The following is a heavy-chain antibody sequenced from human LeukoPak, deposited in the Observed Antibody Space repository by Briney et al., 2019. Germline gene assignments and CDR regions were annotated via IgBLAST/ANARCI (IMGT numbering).Heavy chain of an antibody. Sequence: GASVKVSCKASGYTFTGYYMHWVRQAPGQGLEWMGWINPNSGGTNYAQKFQGRVTMTRDTSISTAYMELSRLRSDDTAVYYCARELYFGAAAGTGGAFDIWGQGTMVTVSS. CDR2: INPNSGGT. D-gene: IGHD6-13*01. CDR1: GYTFTGYY. V-gene: IGHV1-2*02. CDR3: ARELYFGAAAGTGGAFDI. J-gene: IGHJ3*02.